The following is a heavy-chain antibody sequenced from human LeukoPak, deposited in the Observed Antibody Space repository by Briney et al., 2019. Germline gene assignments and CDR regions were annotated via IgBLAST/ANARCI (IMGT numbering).Heavy chain of an antibody. CDR2: INAGNGNT. D-gene: IGHD6-13*01. CDR3: ARELGYSSSWYPNYYYYYGMDV. Sequence: ASVKVSCKASGYTFTSYAMHWVRQAPGQRLEWMGWINAGNGNTKYSQKFQGRVTITRDTPASTAYMELSSLRSEDTAVYYCARELGYSSSWYPNYYYYYGMDVWGQGTTVTVSS. J-gene: IGHJ6*02. CDR1: GYTFTSYA. V-gene: IGHV1-3*01.